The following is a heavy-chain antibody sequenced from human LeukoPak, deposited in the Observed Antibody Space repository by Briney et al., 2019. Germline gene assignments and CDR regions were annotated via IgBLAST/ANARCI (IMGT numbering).Heavy chain of an antibody. CDR3: ARDGQGWELQNYFDY. V-gene: IGHV3-23*01. CDR1: GFTFSSYA. Sequence: GGSLRLSCAASGFTFSSYAMSWVRQAPGKGLEWVSAISGSGGSTYYADSVKGWFTISRDNSKNTLYLQMNSLRAEDTAVYYCARDGQGWELQNYFDYWGQGTLVTVSS. J-gene: IGHJ4*02. CDR2: ISGSGGST. D-gene: IGHD1-26*01.